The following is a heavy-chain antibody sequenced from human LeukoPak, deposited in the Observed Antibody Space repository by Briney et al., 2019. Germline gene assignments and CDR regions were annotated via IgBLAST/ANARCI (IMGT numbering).Heavy chain of an antibody. J-gene: IGHJ4*02. D-gene: IGHD5-24*01. CDR3: ARGQATAFDY. CDR2: IYTSGST. Sequence: PSETLSLTCTVSGGSISSGSYYWSWIRQPAGKGLEWIGRIYTSGSTNYNPSLKSRVTISVDTSKNQFSLKLSSVTAADTAVYYCARGQATAFDYWGQGTLVTVSS. CDR1: GGSISSGSYY. V-gene: IGHV4-61*02.